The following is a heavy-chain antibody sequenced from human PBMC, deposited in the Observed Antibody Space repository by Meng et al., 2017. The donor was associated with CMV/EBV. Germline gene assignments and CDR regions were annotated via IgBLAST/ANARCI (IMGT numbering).Heavy chain of an antibody. CDR2: ISWNSGSI. CDR3: AKDGGSYPRQSPVDY. J-gene: IGHJ4*02. CDR1: GFTFDDYA. Sequence: GGSLRLSCAASGFTFDDYAMHWVRQAPGKGLEWVSGISWNSGSIGYADSVKGRFTISRDNAKNSLYLQMNSLRAEDTALYYCAKDGGSYPRQSPVDYWGQGTLVTVSS. D-gene: IGHD1-26*01. V-gene: IGHV3-9*01.